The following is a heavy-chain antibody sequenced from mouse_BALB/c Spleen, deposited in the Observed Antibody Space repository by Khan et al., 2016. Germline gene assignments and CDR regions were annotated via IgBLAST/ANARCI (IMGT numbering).Heavy chain of an antibody. CDR3: ARSRYGYDY. D-gene: IGHD2-2*01. CDR1: GYAFSIYW. Sequence: QVRLQQSGAELVRPGSSVKISCKASGYAFSIYWMNWVKQRPGQGLEWIGQIYPGDGDTDYNGKFKDKATLTADKSSSTAYMQLSSLTSEDSAVYFCARSRYGYDYWGQGTTLTVSS. J-gene: IGHJ2*01. V-gene: IGHV1-80*01. CDR2: IYPGDGDT.